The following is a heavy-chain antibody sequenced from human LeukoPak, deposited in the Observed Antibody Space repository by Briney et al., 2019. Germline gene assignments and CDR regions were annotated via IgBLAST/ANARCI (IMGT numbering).Heavy chain of an antibody. CDR1: GFTFSSYA. D-gene: IGHD3-9*01. J-gene: IGHJ3*02. Sequence: PGGSLRLSCAASGFTFSSYAMHWVCQAPGKGLEWVAVISYDGSNKYYADSVKGRFTISRDNSKNTLYPQMNSLRAEDTAVYYCARGNVLRYFDWLLSDAFDIWGQGTMVTVSS. V-gene: IGHV3-30-3*01. CDR2: ISYDGSNK. CDR3: ARGNVLRYFDWLLSDAFDI.